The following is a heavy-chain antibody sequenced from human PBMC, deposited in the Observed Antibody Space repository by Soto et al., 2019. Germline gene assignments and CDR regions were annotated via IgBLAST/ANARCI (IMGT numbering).Heavy chain of an antibody. D-gene: IGHD2-15*01. J-gene: IGHJ4*02. CDR3: ANQMAEYCSGGSCYTGVFDY. CDR2: ISGSGGST. Sequence: EVQLLESGGGLVQPGGSLRLSCAASGFTFSSYAMSWVRQAPGKGLEWVSAISGSGGSTYYADSVKGRFTISRDNSKNTLYLQMNSLRAEDTAVYYCANQMAEYCSGGSCYTGVFDYWGQGTLVTVSS. CDR1: GFTFSSYA. V-gene: IGHV3-23*01.